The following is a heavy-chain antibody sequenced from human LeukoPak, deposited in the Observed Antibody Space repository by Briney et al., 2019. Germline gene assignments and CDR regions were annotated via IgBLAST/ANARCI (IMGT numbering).Heavy chain of an antibody. CDR2: ISGSGDST. V-gene: IGHV3-23*01. J-gene: IGHJ4*02. D-gene: IGHD2-2*01. CDR3: AKQRSEVPVAASNY. CDR1: GFTFSTSA. Sequence: GGSLRLSCAASGFTFSTSAMSWVRQAPGKGLEWVSGISGSGDSTYYVDSVKGRFTISRDNSKSTLYLHMNSLRAEGTAIYYCAKQRSEVPVAASNYWGQGTLVTVSS.